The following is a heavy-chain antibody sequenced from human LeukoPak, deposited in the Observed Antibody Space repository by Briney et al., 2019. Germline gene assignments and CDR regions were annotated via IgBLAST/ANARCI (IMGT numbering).Heavy chain of an antibody. CDR1: GFTFNSYS. Sequence: GGSLRLSCAASGFTFNSYSMNWVRQAPGKGLEWGSSISRSSTYIYYADSMKGRFTISRDNAKNSLYLQMHSLRAEDTAMYYCARERQTGMVYYYYGMDVWGQGTTVTVSS. D-gene: IGHD1-1*01. V-gene: IGHV3-21*01. CDR3: ARERQTGMVYYYYGMDV. J-gene: IGHJ6*02. CDR2: ISRSSTYI.